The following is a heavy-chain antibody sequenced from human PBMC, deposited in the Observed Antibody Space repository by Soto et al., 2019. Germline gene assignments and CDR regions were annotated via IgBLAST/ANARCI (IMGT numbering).Heavy chain of an antibody. CDR3: ARGGKLAAPRNYYYYYYMDV. CDR1: GGSFSGYY. Sequence: SETLSLTCAVYGGSFSGYYWSWIRQPPGKGLEWIGEINHSGSTNYNPSLKSRVTISVDTSKNQFSLKLSSVTAADTAVYYCARGGKLAAPRNYYYYYYMDVWGKGTTVTVSS. V-gene: IGHV4-34*01. CDR2: INHSGST. D-gene: IGHD6-6*01. J-gene: IGHJ6*03.